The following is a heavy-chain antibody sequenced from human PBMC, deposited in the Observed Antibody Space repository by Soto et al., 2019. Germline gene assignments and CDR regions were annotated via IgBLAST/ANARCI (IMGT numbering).Heavy chain of an antibody. D-gene: IGHD3-16*01. CDR1: GGSISSGDYY. J-gene: IGHJ5*02. CDR3: ARGLYGVMWEYNWFDP. Sequence: QVQLQESGPGLVKPSQTLSLTCTVSGGSISSGDYYWSWIRQPPGKGLEWIGYIYYSGSTYYNPYLNIRVTISVDTFNNQFSLQLSSVTAADTAVYYCARGLYGVMWEYNWFDPWGQGTLVTVSS. CDR2: IYYSGST. V-gene: IGHV4-30-4*01.